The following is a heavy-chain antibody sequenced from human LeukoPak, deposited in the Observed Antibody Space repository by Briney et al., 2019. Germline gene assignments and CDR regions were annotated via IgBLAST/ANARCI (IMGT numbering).Heavy chain of an antibody. Sequence: ASVKVSCKASGCTFTGYYMHWVRQAPGQGLEWMGGINPNSGGTNYAQKFQGRVTMTRDTSISTAYMELSRLRSDDTAVYYCARDSHYDSSGLSFDYWGQGTLVTVSS. CDR1: GCTFTGYY. J-gene: IGHJ4*02. V-gene: IGHV1-2*02. D-gene: IGHD3-22*01. CDR2: INPNSGGT. CDR3: ARDSHYDSSGLSFDY.